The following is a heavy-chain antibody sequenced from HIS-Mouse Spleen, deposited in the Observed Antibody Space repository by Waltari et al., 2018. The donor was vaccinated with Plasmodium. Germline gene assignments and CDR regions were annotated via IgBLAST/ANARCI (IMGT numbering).Heavy chain of an antibody. D-gene: IGHD3-3*01. J-gene: IGHJ4*02. Sequence: QVQLVESGGGVVQPGRSLRLSCAASGFTFSSYGMHWVRQAPGKGLEWVTVISYDGSNKYYAESVKGRFTISRDNSKNTLYLQMNSLRAEDTAVYYCAKEVLGYYDFWSRPDYWGQGTLVTVSS. V-gene: IGHV3-30*18. CDR3: AKEVLGYYDFWSRPDY. CDR2: ISYDGSNK. CDR1: GFTFSSYG.